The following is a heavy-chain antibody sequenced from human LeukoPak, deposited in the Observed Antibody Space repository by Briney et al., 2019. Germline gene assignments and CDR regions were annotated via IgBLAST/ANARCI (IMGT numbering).Heavy chain of an antibody. J-gene: IGHJ3*02. CDR3: AGHVPRGRYCSGGSCLQIDAFDI. CDR2: IYYSGST. CDR1: GGSISSYY. Sequence: SETLSLTCTVSGGSISSYYWSWIRQPPGKGLEWIGYIYYSGSTNYNPSLKSRVTISVDTSKNQFSLKLSSVTAADTAVYYCAGHVPRGRYCSGGSCLQIDAFDIWGQGTMVTVSS. D-gene: IGHD2-15*01. V-gene: IGHV4-59*08.